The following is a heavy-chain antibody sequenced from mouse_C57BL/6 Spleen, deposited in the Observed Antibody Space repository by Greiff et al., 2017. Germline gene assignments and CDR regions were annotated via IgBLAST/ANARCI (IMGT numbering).Heavy chain of an antibody. J-gene: IGHJ3*01. CDR3: AREGDGYYVPFAY. CDR1: GYTFTDYY. Sequence: SGAELVRPGASVKLSCKASGYTFTDYYINWVKQRPGQGLEWIARIYPGSGNTYYNEKFKGKATLTAEKSSSTAYMQLSSLTSEDSAVYFCAREGDGYYVPFAYWGQGTLVTVSA. V-gene: IGHV1-76*01. D-gene: IGHD2-3*01. CDR2: IYPGSGNT.